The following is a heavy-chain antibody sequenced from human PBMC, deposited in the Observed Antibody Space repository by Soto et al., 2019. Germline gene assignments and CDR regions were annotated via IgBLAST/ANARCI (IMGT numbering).Heavy chain of an antibody. D-gene: IGHD3-16*02. Sequence: ASVKVSCKASGYTFTTYDINWVRQATGQGLEWMGWMSPNSGNTGYAQKFQGRVTMTSNTAISTAYMELSSLRSEDTAVYYCATYDYIWGSYREWGQGTLVTVSS. CDR3: ATYDYIWGSYRE. CDR2: MSPNSGNT. V-gene: IGHV1-8*01. J-gene: IGHJ4*02. CDR1: GYTFTTYD.